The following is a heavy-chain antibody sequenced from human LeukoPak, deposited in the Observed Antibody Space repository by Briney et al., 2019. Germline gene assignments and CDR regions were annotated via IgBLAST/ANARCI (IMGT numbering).Heavy chain of an antibody. D-gene: IGHD3-22*01. CDR1: GFTFSSYA. CDR2: ISGSGGST. V-gene: IGHV3-23*01. Sequence: GGSLRLSCAASGFTFSSYAMSWVRQAPGKGLEWVSAISGSGGSTYYADSVKGRFTISRDNSKNTLYLQMNSLKTEDTAVYYCAKDLPQGAIVVVGAFDIWGQGTMVTVSS. J-gene: IGHJ3*02. CDR3: AKDLPQGAIVVVGAFDI.